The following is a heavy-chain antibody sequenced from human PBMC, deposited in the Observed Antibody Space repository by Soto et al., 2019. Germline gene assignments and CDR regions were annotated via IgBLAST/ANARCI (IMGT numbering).Heavy chain of an antibody. D-gene: IGHD3-10*01. J-gene: IGHJ6*02. CDR2: INHSGST. V-gene: IGHV4-34*01. CDR3: ARGAGYYGSGSYTLFYYYYGMDV. Sequence: QVQLQQWGAGLLKPSETLSLTCAVYGGSFSGYYWSWIRQPPGKGLEWIGEINHSGSTNFNPSLKSLVTISVDTSKNQFSLKLSSVTAADTAVYYCARGAGYYGSGSYTLFYYYYGMDVWGQGTTVTVSS. CDR1: GGSFSGYY.